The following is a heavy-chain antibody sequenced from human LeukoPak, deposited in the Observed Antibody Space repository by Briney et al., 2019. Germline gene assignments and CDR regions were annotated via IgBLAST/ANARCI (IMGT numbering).Heavy chain of an antibody. Sequence: GGSLRLSCAASGFTVSSNYMSWVRQAPGKGLEWVSVIYSGGSTYYADSVKGRFTISRDNSKYTLYLQVNSLRAEDTAVYYCARVVRGAFDIWGQGTMVTVSS. V-gene: IGHV3-66*01. J-gene: IGHJ3*02. CDR3: ARVVRGAFDI. CDR2: IYSGGST. CDR1: GFTVSSNY.